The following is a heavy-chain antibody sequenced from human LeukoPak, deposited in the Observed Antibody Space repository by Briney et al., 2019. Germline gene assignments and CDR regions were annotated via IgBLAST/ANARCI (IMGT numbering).Heavy chain of an antibody. CDR3: ARGRGSGSCDY. Sequence: GGSLRLSCAASGFTVSSNYMSWVRQAPGKGLEWVSVIYSGGSTYYADSVKGRFAISRDNSKNTLYVQMNSLRAEDTAVYYCARGRGSGSCDYWGQGTLVTVSS. D-gene: IGHD3-10*01. V-gene: IGHV3-53*01. CDR1: GFTVSSNY. J-gene: IGHJ4*02. CDR2: IYSGGST.